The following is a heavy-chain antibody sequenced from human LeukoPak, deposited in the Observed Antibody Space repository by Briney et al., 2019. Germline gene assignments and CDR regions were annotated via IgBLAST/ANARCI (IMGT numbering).Heavy chain of an antibody. CDR1: GFTFTNSY. V-gene: IGHV3-11*06. CDR3: ARDPRTVRI. Sequence: GGSLRLSCAVSGFTFTNSYMTWVRQAPGKGLEWLSYISGGGDDTNYADSVRGRFTISRDNAKNSLYLQMNSLRVEDTAVYYCARDPRTVRIWGQGTLVTVSS. D-gene: IGHD1-1*01. CDR2: ISGGGDDT. J-gene: IGHJ4*02.